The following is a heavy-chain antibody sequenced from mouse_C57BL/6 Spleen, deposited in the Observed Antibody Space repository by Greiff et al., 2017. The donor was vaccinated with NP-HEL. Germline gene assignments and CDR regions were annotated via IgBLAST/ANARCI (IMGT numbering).Heavy chain of an antibody. CDR1: GYTFTDHT. Sequence: QVQLQQSDAELVKPGASVKISCKVSGYTFTDHTIHWMKQRPEQGLEWIGYIYPRDGSTKYNEKFKGKATLTADKSSSTAYMQLNSLTSEDSAVYFCARPYYYGSSYREGLGAMDYWGQGTSVTVSS. J-gene: IGHJ4*01. V-gene: IGHV1-78*01. D-gene: IGHD1-1*01. CDR2: IYPRDGST. CDR3: ARPYYYGSSYREGLGAMDY.